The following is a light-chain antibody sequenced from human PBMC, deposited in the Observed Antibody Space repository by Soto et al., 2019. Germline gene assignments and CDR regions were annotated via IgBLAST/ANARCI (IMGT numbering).Light chain of an antibody. Sequence: EILVSPSPDTLSLSQGERATLSCRAAQSVGTRLAWYQHKTGQAPRLLISGASSRATGIPDRFTGSGSETSFTLTISRLEPEDFALYYCQHYQSGHPITFGQGTRLEIK. CDR3: QHYQSGHPIT. V-gene: IGKV3-20*01. J-gene: IGKJ5*01. CDR1: QSVGTR. CDR2: GAS.